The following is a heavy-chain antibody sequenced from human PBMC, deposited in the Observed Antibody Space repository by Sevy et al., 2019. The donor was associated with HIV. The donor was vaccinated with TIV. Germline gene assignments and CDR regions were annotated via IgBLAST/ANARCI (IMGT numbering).Heavy chain of an antibody. V-gene: IGHV3-15*01. CDR3: TTGRYSSSMYFEH. J-gene: IGHJ4*02. Sequence: WGSLRLSCAASGFTSSNAWMTWVRQAPGKGLEWVGRVKSKADGGTTDYGAPVKGRFTISGDDSKNTVYLQMNSLKSEDTGVYYCTTGRYSSSMYFEHWGQGTLVTVSS. D-gene: IGHD6-6*01. CDR2: VKSKADGGTT. CDR1: GFTSSNAW.